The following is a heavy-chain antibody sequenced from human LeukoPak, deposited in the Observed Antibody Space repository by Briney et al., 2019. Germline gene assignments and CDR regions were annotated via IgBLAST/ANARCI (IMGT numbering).Heavy chain of an antibody. J-gene: IGHJ4*02. CDR3: ARDVYYGSGSPRLDY. Sequence: PGGSLRLSCAASGFIFSTYTMNWVRQAPGKGLEWVSSIGSSSSDTYYADSVKGRFTISRDNAKNSLHLQMNSLRAEDTAVYYCARDVYYGSGSPRLDYWGQGTLVTVSS. D-gene: IGHD3-10*01. CDR1: GFIFSTYT. V-gene: IGHV3-21*01. CDR2: IGSSSSDT.